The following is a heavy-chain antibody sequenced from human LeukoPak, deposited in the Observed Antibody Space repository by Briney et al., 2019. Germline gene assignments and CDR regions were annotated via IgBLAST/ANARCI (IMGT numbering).Heavy chain of an antibody. CDR2: IYPGDSDT. J-gene: IGHJ5*02. Sequence: PGGSLRLSCKGSGYSFTSYWIAWVRQMPGKGLEWMGIIYPGDSDTRYSPSFQGQVTISADKSISTAYLQWSSLKASDTAMYYCARHVGGQWLYNNWFGPWGQGSLVTVSS. CDR1: GYSFTSYW. CDR3: ARHVGGQWLYNNWFGP. D-gene: IGHD6-19*01. V-gene: IGHV5-51*01.